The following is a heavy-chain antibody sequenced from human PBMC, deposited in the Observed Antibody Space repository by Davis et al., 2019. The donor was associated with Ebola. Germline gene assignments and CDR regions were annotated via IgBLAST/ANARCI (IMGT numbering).Heavy chain of an antibody. D-gene: IGHD6-19*01. V-gene: IGHV3-66*02. CDR1: GFTFSSYW. Sequence: GESLKISCAASGFTFSSYWMSWVRQAPGKGLEWVSTISISGGTYYADSVKGRFSISRDNSKNTLYLQMNSLRAEDTAVYYCARCPGWSEVYFQHWGQGTLVTVSS. CDR2: ISISGGT. CDR3: ARCPGWSEVYFQH. J-gene: IGHJ1*01.